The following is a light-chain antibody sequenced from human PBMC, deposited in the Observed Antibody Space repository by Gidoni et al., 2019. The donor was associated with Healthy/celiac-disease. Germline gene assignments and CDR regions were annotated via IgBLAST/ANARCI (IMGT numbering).Light chain of an antibody. Sequence: DILLTPSPSTLSLSPGERATLSCRASQSVSSYLTWYQQTPGQAPSLLITHASTRGAGVPARCSGSGSWTDCTITISSLEPDDFAVYYCRQRSNWPHTFGQGTKLEIK. V-gene: IGKV3-11*01. CDR1: QSVSSY. J-gene: IGKJ2*01. CDR2: HAS. CDR3: RQRSNWPHT.